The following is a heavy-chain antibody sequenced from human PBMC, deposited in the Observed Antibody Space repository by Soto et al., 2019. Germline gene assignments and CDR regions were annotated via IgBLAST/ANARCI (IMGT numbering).Heavy chain of an antibody. V-gene: IGHV3-7*01. CDR3: ATRPHKSRNTGYLAVFDF. Sequence: EVQLVESGGGLVQPGGSLRLSCTASGFTFSNYWMSWVRQAPGKGLEWVANIKQDGSEKYHVDSVNGRFTISRDNAKNSLHLQMNSLRAEHTAVYYCATRPHKSRNTGYLAVFDFWGQGTLVTVSS. CDR2: IKQDGSEK. CDR1: GFTFSNYW. D-gene: IGHD3-9*01. J-gene: IGHJ4*02.